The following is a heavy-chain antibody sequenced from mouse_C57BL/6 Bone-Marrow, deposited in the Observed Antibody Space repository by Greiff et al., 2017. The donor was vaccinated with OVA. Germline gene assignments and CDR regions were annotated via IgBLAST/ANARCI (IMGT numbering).Heavy chain of an antibody. Sequence: QSCKASGYTFTSYGISWVKQRTGQGLEWIGEIYPRSGNTYYNEKFKGKATLTADKSSSTAYMELRSLTSEDSAVYFCARFYYYGYWYFDVWGTGTTVTVSS. CDR3: ARFYYYGYWYFDV. J-gene: IGHJ1*03. D-gene: IGHD1-1*01. V-gene: IGHV1-81*01. CDR1: GYTFTSYG. CDR2: IYPRSGNT.